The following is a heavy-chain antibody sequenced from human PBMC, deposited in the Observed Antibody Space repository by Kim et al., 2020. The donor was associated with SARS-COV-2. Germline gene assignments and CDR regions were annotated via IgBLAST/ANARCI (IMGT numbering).Heavy chain of an antibody. D-gene: IGHD3-3*02. J-gene: IGHJ4*02. CDR1: GYTFTTSY. CDR3: AIDFSVHFSSEVDY. CDR2: INPSGGST. V-gene: IGHV1-46*01. Sequence: ASVKVSCKASGYTFTTSYIHWVRQAPGPGLEWMGIINPSGGSTNYAQTLQGRVTMTRDTSTSTVHTELSTLRYEDTAVYSCAIDFSVHFSSEVDYWGQGT.